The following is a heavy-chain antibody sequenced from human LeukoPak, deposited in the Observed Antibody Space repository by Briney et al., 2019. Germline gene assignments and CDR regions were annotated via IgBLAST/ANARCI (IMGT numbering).Heavy chain of an antibody. CDR3: AKAGGRYCSSATCNRYDY. CDR2: ISRIVESA. V-gene: IGHV3-23*01. D-gene: IGHD2-2*02. Sequence: GGSLRLSCAASRFTVTDYAISRVRQAAGKGLECVSTISRIVESAYSADPEKGRFTMSSDNSKNTLYLQMNGLRAEDTAVYHCAKAGGRYCSSATCNRYDYWGQGALVIVSS. CDR1: RFTVTDYA. J-gene: IGHJ4*02.